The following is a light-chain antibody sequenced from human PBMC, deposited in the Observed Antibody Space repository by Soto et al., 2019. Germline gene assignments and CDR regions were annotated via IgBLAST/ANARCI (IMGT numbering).Light chain of an antibody. V-gene: IGKV3-15*01. CDR2: GAS. J-gene: IGKJ2*01. CDR1: QSINNE. Sequence: EIVMTQSPATLSLSPGERAALSCRASQSINNELAWSQQKPGQPPRLLIYGASTRATGVPARFTGSESGSEFTLTISGLQSEDFAVYYCQQGHNWPLTFGQGTRLEI. CDR3: QQGHNWPLT.